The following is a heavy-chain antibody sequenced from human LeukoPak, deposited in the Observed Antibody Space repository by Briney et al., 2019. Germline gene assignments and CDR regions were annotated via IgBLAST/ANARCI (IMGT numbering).Heavy chain of an antibody. CDR2: IYTSGST. D-gene: IGHD3-3*01. V-gene: IGHV4-61*02. Sequence: PSQTLSLTCTASGGSISSGSYYWSWIRQPAGKGLEWIGRIYTSGSTNYNPSLKSRVTISVDTSKNQFSLKLSSVTAADTAVYYCARDGDYDFWSGYPNWFDPWGQGTLVTVSS. CDR1: GGSISSGSYY. CDR3: ARDGDYDFWSGYPNWFDP. J-gene: IGHJ5*02.